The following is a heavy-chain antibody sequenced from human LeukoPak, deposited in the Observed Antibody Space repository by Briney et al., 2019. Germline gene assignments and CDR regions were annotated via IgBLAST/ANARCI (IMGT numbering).Heavy chain of an antibody. V-gene: IGHV1-69*13. D-gene: IGHD3-9*01. CDR1: GGTFSSYA. CDR3: ARDRTERLRYFDWSKRGYFDY. Sequence: GASVKVSCKASGGTFSSYAISWVRQAPGQGLEWMGGIIPIFGTANYAQKFQGRVTITADESTSTAYMELGSLRSEDTAVYYCARDRTERLRYFDWSKRGYFDYWGQGTLVTVSS. CDR2: IIPIFGTA. J-gene: IGHJ4*02.